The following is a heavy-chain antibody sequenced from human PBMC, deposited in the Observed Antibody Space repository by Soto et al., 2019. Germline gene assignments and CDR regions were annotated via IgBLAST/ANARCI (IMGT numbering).Heavy chain of an antibody. CDR2: IYWDDDK. J-gene: IGHJ5*02. CDR1: GFSLSTSGVG. V-gene: IGHV2-5*02. Sequence: SGPTLVKPTQTLTLTCTFSGFSLSTSGVGVGWIRQPPGKALEWLALIYWDDDKRYSPSLKSRLTITKDTSKNQVVLTMTNMDPVDTATYYCAHRRGLDYGDYLTGIDPWGQGTLVTVSS. CDR3: AHRRGLDYGDYLTGIDP. D-gene: IGHD4-17*01.